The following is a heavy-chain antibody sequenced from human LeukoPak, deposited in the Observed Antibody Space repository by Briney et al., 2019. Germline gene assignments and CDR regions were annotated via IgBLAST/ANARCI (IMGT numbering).Heavy chain of an antibody. CDR3: ARDLYYDYWSGYYEYVNWFDP. V-gene: IGHV1-69*06. Sequence: SVKVSCKASGYTFTSYGISWVRQAPGQGLEWMGGIIPIFGTANYAQKFQGRVTITADKSTSTAYMELSSLRSEDTAVYYCARDLYYDYWSGYYEYVNWFDPWGQGTLVTVSS. D-gene: IGHD3-3*01. CDR1: GYTFTSYG. J-gene: IGHJ5*02. CDR2: IIPIFGTA.